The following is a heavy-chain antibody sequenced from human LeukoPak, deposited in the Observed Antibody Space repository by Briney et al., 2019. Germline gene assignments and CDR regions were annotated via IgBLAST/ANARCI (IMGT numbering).Heavy chain of an antibody. D-gene: IGHD6-13*01. CDR2: IKQDGSEK. J-gene: IGHJ4*02. Sequence: GGSLRLSCAASGFTFSSFWMSWVRQSPGKGLEWVANIKQDGSEKCYVDSVKGRFTISRDNAKNSLYQQMNSLRAEDTAVYYCAQLVEAGSFGLDYWGQGTLVTVSS. CDR1: GFTFSSFW. V-gene: IGHV3-7*01. CDR3: AQLVEAGSFGLDY.